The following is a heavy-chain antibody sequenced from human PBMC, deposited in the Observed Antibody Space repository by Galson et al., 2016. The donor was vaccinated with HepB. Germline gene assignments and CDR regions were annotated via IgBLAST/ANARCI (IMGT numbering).Heavy chain of an antibody. CDR2: INTRRTT. D-gene: IGHD1-1*01. J-gene: IGHJ4*02. CDR3: AKERLVRRIFDH. V-gene: IGHV3-23*01. CDR1: GFVFSNFG. Sequence: SLRLSCAASGFVFSNFGLSWVRQAPGKGLEWVASINTRRTTYYSDSVQGRFTISRDNSNNTLYLQMNGLRAEDTAVYYCAKERLVRRIFDHWGQGTLLTVSS.